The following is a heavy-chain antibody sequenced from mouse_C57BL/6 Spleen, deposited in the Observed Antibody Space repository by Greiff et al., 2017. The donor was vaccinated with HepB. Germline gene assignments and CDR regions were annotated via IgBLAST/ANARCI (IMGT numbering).Heavy chain of an antibody. J-gene: IGHJ4*01. Sequence: QVQLQQSGAELMKPGASVKLSCKATGYTFTGYWIEWVKQRPGHGLEWIGEILPGSGSTNYNEKFKGKATFTADTSSNTAYMQLSSLTTEDSAIYYCARGFITTVVTPYYYAMDYWGQGTSVTVSS. V-gene: IGHV1-9*01. CDR1: GYTFTGYW. CDR2: ILPGSGST. CDR3: ARGFITTVVTPYYYAMDY. D-gene: IGHD1-1*01.